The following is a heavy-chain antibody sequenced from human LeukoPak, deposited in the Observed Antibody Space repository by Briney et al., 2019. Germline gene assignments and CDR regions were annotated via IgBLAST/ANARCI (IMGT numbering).Heavy chain of an antibody. J-gene: IGHJ4*02. CDR2: ISAYNGNT. CDR1: CYTFTSYG. V-gene: IGHV1-18*01. Sequence: ASVKVSCKASCYTFTSYGISWVRQAPGQGLEWMGWISAYNGNTNYAQKLQGRVTMTTDTSTSTAYMELRSLRSDDTAVYYCARSYYYDSSGYSPKHFDYWGQGTLVTVSS. CDR3: ARSYYYDSSGYSPKHFDY. D-gene: IGHD3-22*01.